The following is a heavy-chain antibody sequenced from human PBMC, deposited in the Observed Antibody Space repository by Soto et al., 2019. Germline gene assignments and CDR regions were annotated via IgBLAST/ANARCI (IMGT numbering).Heavy chain of an antibody. D-gene: IGHD3-3*01. Sequence: GGSLRLSCAASRFTFSSYCMTWVRRAPGKGLEWVSYISSSSSTIYYADSVKGRFTISRDNAKNSLYLQMNSLRDEDTAVYYCARTLHGFWSGYYTDYWGQGTLVTVSS. CDR2: ISSSSSTI. V-gene: IGHV3-48*02. CDR1: RFTFSSYC. J-gene: IGHJ4*02. CDR3: ARTLHGFWSGYYTDY.